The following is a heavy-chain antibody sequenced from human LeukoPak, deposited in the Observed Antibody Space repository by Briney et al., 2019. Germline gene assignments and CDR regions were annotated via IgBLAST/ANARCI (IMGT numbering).Heavy chain of an antibody. Sequence: AASVKVSCKASGGTFSIYTISWVRQAPGQGVEWMGRIIPILGIANYAQKFQGRVTITADKSTSTAYMELSSLRSEDTAVYYCARGDSSSRYNQEYYFDYWGQGTLVTVSS. CDR1: GGTFSIYT. CDR2: IIPILGIA. J-gene: IGHJ4*02. V-gene: IGHV1-69*10. CDR3: ARGDSSSRYNQEYYFDY. D-gene: IGHD6-13*01.